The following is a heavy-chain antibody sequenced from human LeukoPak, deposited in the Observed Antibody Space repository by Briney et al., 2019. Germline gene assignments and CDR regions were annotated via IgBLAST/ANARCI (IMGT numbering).Heavy chain of an antibody. V-gene: IGHV3-48*01. CDR1: LFTFSSYS. Sequence: GGSLRLSRVPSLFTFSSYSMNWVRQAPGKGLEGVSYISGSSGTIYYADSVKGRFTISRDNAKNSLYLQMNSLRAEDTAVYYCARRAEFGVLYDMDIWGKGTTVTVSS. CDR2: ISGSSGTI. D-gene: IGHD3-16*01. J-gene: IGHJ6*04. CDR3: ARRAEFGVLYDMDI.